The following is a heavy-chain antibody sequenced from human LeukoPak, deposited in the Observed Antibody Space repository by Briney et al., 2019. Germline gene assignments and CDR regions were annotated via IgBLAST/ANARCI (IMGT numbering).Heavy chain of an antibody. CDR3: ARDGAPVVPAARRGHGMDV. D-gene: IGHD2-2*01. CDR1: GDSVSNSRAT. CDR2: TYYRSGWIT. Sequence: SQTLSLTCAISGDSVSNSRATWNWIRQSPSRGLEWLGRTYYRSGWITGYGDSVKTRITINPDTSKNQFSLKLSSVTAADTAVYYCARDGAPVVPAARRGHGMDVWGQGATVTVSS. V-gene: IGHV6-1*01. J-gene: IGHJ6*02.